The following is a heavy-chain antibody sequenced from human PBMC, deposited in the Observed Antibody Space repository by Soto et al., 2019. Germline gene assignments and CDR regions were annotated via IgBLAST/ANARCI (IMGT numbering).Heavy chain of an antibody. D-gene: IGHD3-10*01. CDR2: IFHDGTA. Sequence: TLSLTCAVSGVSISSGNWWTWVRQTPQRGLEYIGEIFHDGTANYYPSIERRVAISVDTSKNQFSLKLTAVTAADTAIYFCARLVYDTRLNYMYFDFWGQGALVTVSS. CDR3: ARLVYDTRLNYMYFDF. J-gene: IGHJ4*02. V-gene: IGHV4-4*01. CDR1: GVSISSGNW.